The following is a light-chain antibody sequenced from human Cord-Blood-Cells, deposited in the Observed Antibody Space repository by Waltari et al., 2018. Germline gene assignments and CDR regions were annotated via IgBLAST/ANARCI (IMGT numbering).Light chain of an antibody. V-gene: IGLV2-23*01. CDR2: EGS. CDR1: SSDVGSYNL. Sequence: QSALTQPASVSGSPGQSITISCTGTSSDVGSYNLVSWYQQHPGQAPKLRIYEGSKRPSGVSNRFSGSKSGNTASLTSSGLQAEDEADYYCCSYAGSSTSYVVFGGGTKLTVL. J-gene: IGLJ2*01. CDR3: CSYAGSSTSYVV.